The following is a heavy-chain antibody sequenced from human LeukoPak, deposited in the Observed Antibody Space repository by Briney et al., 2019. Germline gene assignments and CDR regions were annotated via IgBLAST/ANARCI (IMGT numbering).Heavy chain of an antibody. V-gene: IGHV4-59*02. CDR3: ARESGMTMVVTDAFDI. D-gene: IGHD4-23*01. J-gene: IGHJ3*02. CDR1: GGSVSSYY. Sequence: SETLSLTCTVSGGSVSSYYWSWIRQPPGKGLEWIGYIYYSGSTNYNPSLKSRVTISVDTSKNQFSLKLSSVTAADTAVYYCARESGMTMVVTDAFDIWGQGTMVTVSS. CDR2: IYYSGST.